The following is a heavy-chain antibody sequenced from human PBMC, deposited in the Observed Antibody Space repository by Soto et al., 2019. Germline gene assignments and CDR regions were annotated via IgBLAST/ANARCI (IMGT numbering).Heavy chain of an antibody. CDR3: ARANPPLSSSWYRGLIY. Sequence: ASVKVSCKASGGTFSSYAISWVRQAPGQGLEWMGGIIPIFGTANYAQKFQGRVTITADESTSTAYMELSSLRSEDTAVYYCARANPPLSSSWYRGLIYWGQGTLVTVSS. J-gene: IGHJ4*02. CDR1: GGTFSSYA. CDR2: IIPIFGTA. D-gene: IGHD6-13*01. V-gene: IGHV1-69*13.